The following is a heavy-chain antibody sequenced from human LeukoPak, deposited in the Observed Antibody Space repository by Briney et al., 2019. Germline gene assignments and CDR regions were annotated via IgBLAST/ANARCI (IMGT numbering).Heavy chain of an antibody. Sequence: PGGALRLSRAASGFTFRDHYTSWIRQAPGEGREGASYISSSGSTIYYADSVKGRFTISRDNAKTSLYLQMNSLRAEDTAVYYCARVGYGPNWFDPWGQGTLVTVSS. D-gene: IGHD4-17*01. CDR2: ISSSGSTI. V-gene: IGHV3-11*01. CDR3: ARVGYGPNWFDP. CDR1: GFTFRDHY. J-gene: IGHJ5*02.